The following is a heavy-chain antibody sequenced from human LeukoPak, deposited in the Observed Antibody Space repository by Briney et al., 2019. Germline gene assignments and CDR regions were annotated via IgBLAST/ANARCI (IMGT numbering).Heavy chain of an antibody. J-gene: IGHJ4*02. CDR3: ARSNLAVAGTETNY. D-gene: IGHD6-19*01. Sequence: PGGSLRLSCAASGFPFSGYSMNWVRQAPGKGLEWVSYISGSSSIIYYADSVKGRFTISRDNSKNTLYLQMNSLRAEDTAVYYCARSNLAVAGTETNYWGQGTLVTVSS. V-gene: IGHV3-48*01. CDR2: ISGSSSII. CDR1: GFPFSGYS.